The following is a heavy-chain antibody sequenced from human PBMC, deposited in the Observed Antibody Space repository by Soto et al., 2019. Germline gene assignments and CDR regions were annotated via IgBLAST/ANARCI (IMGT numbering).Heavy chain of an antibody. Sequence: GGSLRLSCAASGFTFSSYGMHWVRQAPGKGLEWVAVIWYDGSNKYYADSVKGRFTISRDNSKNTLYLQMNSLRAEDTAVYYCAREGSITIFGDHYYYMDVWGKGTTVTVSS. D-gene: IGHD3-3*01. CDR3: AREGSITIFGDHYYYMDV. CDR2: IWYDGSNK. CDR1: GFTFSSYG. V-gene: IGHV3-33*01. J-gene: IGHJ6*03.